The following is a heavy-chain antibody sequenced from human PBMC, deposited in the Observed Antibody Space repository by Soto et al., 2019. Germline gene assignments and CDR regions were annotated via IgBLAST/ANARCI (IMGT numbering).Heavy chain of an antibody. V-gene: IGHV1-69*02. D-gene: IGHD2-2*01. Sequence: VQLVQSGAEVKKPGSSVKVSCKASGGTFSSYTISWVRQAPGQGLEWMGRIIPILGIANYAQKFQGRVTITADKSTSTAYMELSSLRSEDTAVYYCARGVVVPAATGGMDVWGQGTTVTVSS. CDR3: ARGVVVPAATGGMDV. CDR2: IIPILGIA. J-gene: IGHJ6*02. CDR1: GGTFSSYT.